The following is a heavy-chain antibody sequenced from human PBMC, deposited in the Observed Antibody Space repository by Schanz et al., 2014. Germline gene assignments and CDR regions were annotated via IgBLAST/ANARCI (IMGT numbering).Heavy chain of an antibody. CDR3: AREQIMAAAGLVDY. CDR2: ISGSGGST. Sequence: VQLVESGGGLVQPGGSLRLSCAASGFTFSTYAMSWVRQAPGKGLEWVSAISGSGGSTYYADSVKGRFTISRDNAKNSLYLQMNSLRAEDTAVYYCAREQIMAAAGLVDYWGHGTLVTVSS. D-gene: IGHD6-13*01. V-gene: IGHV3-23*04. CDR1: GFTFSTYA. J-gene: IGHJ4*01.